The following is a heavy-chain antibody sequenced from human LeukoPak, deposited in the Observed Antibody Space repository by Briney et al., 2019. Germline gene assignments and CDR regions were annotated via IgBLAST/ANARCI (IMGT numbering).Heavy chain of an antibody. Sequence: PSETLSLTCGVYGGSFSGYYWTWIRQPPGKGLEWIGEINHSGSTNYIPSLKSRVTMSLDTSKNHFSLKLTSVTAADTAVYYCAGGATPGVFRGQGTLVTVSS. CDR1: GGSFSGYY. D-gene: IGHD3-10*01. V-gene: IGHV4-34*01. CDR3: AGGATPGVF. CDR2: INHSGST. J-gene: IGHJ4*02.